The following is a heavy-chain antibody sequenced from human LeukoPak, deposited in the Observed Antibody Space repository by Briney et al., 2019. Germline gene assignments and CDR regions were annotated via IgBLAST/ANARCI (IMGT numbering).Heavy chain of an antibody. CDR2: IKQDGREK. CDR3: ARLRGFDY. Sequence: PGGSLRLSCAASGFTFSNYWMSWVRQAPGKGLEWVANIKQDGREKYYLDSVKGRFTISRDNAKNSLYLQMNSLRAEDTAVYYCARLRGFDYWGQGTLVTVSS. V-gene: IGHV3-7*01. D-gene: IGHD3-10*01. CDR1: GFTFSNYW. J-gene: IGHJ4*02.